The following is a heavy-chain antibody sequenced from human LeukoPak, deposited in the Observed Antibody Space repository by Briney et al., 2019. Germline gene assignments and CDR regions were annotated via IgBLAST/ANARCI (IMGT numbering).Heavy chain of an antibody. J-gene: IGHJ4*02. Sequence: SETLSLTCAVSGYSISSDYYWGWIRQPPGKGLEWIGNSYRSGSTDYSPSLKSRVTISVDTSKNQFFLKLSSATAADTAVYYCARVSTTVAVKYWGQGILVTISS. D-gene: IGHD4-11*01. CDR2: SYRSGST. V-gene: IGHV4-38-2*01. CDR1: GYSISSDYY. CDR3: ARVSTTVAVKY.